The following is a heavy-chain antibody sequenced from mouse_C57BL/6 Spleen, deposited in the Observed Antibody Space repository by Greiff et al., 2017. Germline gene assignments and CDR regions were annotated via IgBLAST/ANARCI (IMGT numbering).Heavy chain of an antibody. CDR1: GFTFSSYA. CDR3: TRDRLYGYDDYYAMDY. J-gene: IGHJ4*01. V-gene: IGHV5-9-1*02. D-gene: IGHD2-2*01. CDR2: ISSGGDYI. Sequence: EVHLVESGEGLVKPGGSLKLSCAASGFTFSSYAMSWVRQTPEKRLEWVAYISSGGDYIYYADTVKGRFTISRDNARNTLYLQMSSLKSEDTAMYYCTRDRLYGYDDYYAMDYWGQGTSVTVSS.